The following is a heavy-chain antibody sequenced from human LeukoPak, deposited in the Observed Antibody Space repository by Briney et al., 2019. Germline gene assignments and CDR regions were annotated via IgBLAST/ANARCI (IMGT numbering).Heavy chain of an antibody. V-gene: IGHV4-31*03. CDR3: ARGAREVRRYGMDV. CDR1: GGSISSGGYY. CDR2: IYYSGST. D-gene: IGHD3-10*01. J-gene: IGHJ6*04. Sequence: SQTLSLTCTVSGGSISSGGYYWSWIRQLPGKGLEWIGYIYYSGSTYYNPSLKSRVTISVDTSKNQSSLKLSSVTAADTAVYYCARGAREVRRYGMDVWGKGTTVTVSS.